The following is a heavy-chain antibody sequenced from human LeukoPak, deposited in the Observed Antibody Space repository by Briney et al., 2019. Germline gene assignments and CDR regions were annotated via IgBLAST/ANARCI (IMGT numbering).Heavy chain of an antibody. CDR3: ARVYSGSYSN. CDR2: INPKSGDT. D-gene: IGHD1-26*01. Sequence: ASVTVSCKASGYTFTDYYMHWVRQAPGQGLEWMGWINPKSGDTHYAQKFQGRVTMTRDTSISTAYMELSRLRSDDTAVYYCARVYSGSYSNWGQGTLVTVSS. V-gene: IGHV1-2*02. J-gene: IGHJ4*02. CDR1: GYTFTDYY.